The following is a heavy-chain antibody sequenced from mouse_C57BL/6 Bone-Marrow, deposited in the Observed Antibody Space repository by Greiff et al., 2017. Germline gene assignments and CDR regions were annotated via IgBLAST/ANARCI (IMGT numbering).Heavy chain of an antibody. V-gene: IGHV1-81*01. CDR1: GYTFTSYG. J-gene: IGHJ3*01. CDR3: ARSAAQATLAY. D-gene: IGHD3-2*02. Sequence: VQGVESGAELARPGASVKLSCKASGYTFTSYGISWVKQRTGQGLEWIGEIYPRSGNTDYNEQFKGKATLTADKSSSTAYMELRSLPSEDSAVYFWARSAAQATLAYWGQGTLVTVSA. CDR2: IYPRSGNT.